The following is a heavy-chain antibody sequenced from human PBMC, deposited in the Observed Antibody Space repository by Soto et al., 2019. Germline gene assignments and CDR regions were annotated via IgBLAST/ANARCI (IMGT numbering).Heavy chain of an antibody. J-gene: IGHJ4*02. CDR2: IIPLFGTP. V-gene: IGHV1-69*13. CDR1: GGIFSTYA. Sequence: SVKVSCKASGGIFSTYATSWLRQAPGQGLEWMGGIIPLFGTPNYAQRFQGRVTITADESTSTAYMELSRLRSGDTAVYYCARDRPYSSSWSNFDYWGQGTLVTVSS. CDR3: ARDRPYSSSWSNFDY. D-gene: IGHD6-13*01.